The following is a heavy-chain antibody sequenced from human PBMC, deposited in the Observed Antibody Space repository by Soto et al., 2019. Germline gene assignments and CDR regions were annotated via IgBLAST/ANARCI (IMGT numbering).Heavy chain of an antibody. Sequence: EVQLVESGGGLVQPGRSLRLSCAASGFTFDDYAMHWVRQAPGKGLEWVSGISWNSGSIGYADSVKGRFTISRDNAKNPLYLQMNSLRAEDTALYYCAKDLGDFGVVAGFDYWGQGTLVTVSS. D-gene: IGHD3-3*01. CDR2: ISWNSGSI. CDR1: GFTFDDYA. V-gene: IGHV3-9*01. CDR3: AKDLGDFGVVAGFDY. J-gene: IGHJ4*02.